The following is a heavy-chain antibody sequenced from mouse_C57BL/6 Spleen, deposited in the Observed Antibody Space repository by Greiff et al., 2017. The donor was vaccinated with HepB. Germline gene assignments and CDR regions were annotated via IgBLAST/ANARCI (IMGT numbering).Heavy chain of an antibody. Sequence: VQLQESGPGLVQPSQSLSITCTVSGFSLTSYGVHWVRQSPGKGLEWLGVIWSGGSTDYNAAFISRLSISKDNSKSQVFFKMNSLQADDTAIYYCARNPSITTVVANWCFDFWGTGTTVTVSS. J-gene: IGHJ1*03. CDR1: GFSLTSYG. V-gene: IGHV2-2*01. D-gene: IGHD1-1*01. CDR2: IWSGGST. CDR3: ARNPSITTVVANWCFDF.